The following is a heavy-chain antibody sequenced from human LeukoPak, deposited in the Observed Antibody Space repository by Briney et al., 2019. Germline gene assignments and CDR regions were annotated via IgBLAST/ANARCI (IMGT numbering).Heavy chain of an antibody. V-gene: IGHV1-8*02. Sequence: ASVKVSCKASGYTFTSYDINWVRQATGQGLEWMGWMNPNSGNTGYAQKFQGRVTMTEDTSTDTAYMELSSLRSEDTAVYYCASPYYDFWSGYYRRDPRGFDYWGQGTLVTVSS. CDR3: ASPYYDFWSGYYRRDPRGFDY. D-gene: IGHD3-3*01. J-gene: IGHJ4*02. CDR1: GYTFTSYD. CDR2: MNPNSGNT.